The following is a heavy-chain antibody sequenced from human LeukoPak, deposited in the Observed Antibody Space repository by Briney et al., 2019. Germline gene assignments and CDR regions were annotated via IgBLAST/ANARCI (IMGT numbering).Heavy chain of an antibody. D-gene: IGHD3-22*01. CDR3: ARHYDRSGRFDY. V-gene: IGHV4-59*01. Sequence: SETLSLTCTVSGGSISSYYWSWVRQPPGKGLEWIGYIFYSGNTNYNPSLKSRVTISVDTSKNQFSLKLRSVTAADTAVYYCARHYDRSGRFDYWGQGTVVTVSS. CDR2: IFYSGNT. J-gene: IGHJ4*02. CDR1: GGSISSYY.